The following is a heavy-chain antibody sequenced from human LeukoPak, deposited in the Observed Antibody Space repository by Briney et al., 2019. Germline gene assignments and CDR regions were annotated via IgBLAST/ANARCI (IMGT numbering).Heavy chain of an antibody. V-gene: IGHV3-21*01. CDR2: ISSSSSYT. D-gene: IGHD6-6*01. J-gene: IGHJ5*02. CDR3: ARDRLSSTGNWFDP. Sequence: GGSLRLSCAASGFTFSSYSMNWVRQAPGKGLEWVSSISSSSSYTYYADSVKGRFTISRDNAKNSLYLQMNSLRAEDTAVYYCARDRLSSTGNWFDPWGQGTLVTVSS. CDR1: GFTFSSYS.